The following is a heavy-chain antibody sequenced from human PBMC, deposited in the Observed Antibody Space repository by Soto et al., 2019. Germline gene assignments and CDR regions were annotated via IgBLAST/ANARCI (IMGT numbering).Heavy chain of an antibody. J-gene: IGHJ4*02. CDR1: GFTISSYA. D-gene: IGHD5-18*01. CDR3: AKDRAMVKYFDY. Sequence: GGSLRLSCAASGFTISSYAMSWVRQAPGKGLEWVSAISGSGGSTYYADSVKGRFTISRDNSKNTLYLQMNSLRAEDTAVYYCAKDRAMVKYFDYWGQGTLVTVSS. CDR2: ISGSGGST. V-gene: IGHV3-23*01.